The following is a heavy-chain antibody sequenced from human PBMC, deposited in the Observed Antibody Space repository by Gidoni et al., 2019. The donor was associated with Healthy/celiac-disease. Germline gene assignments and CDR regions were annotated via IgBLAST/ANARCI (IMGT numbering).Heavy chain of an antibody. CDR1: GFTFSNAW. CDR3: TTERYFDWLLAGGLADFDY. D-gene: IGHD3-9*01. Sequence: EVLLVVSGGVLVKPGGSLRLSCAASGFTFSNAWMSWVRQSPGKGLEWVGRMKSKTDVGTTDYAAPVKGRLTISRDDSKNTLYLQMNSMKTEDTAVYYCTTERYFDWLLAGGLADFDYWGQGTLVTVSS. V-gene: IGHV3-15*01. J-gene: IGHJ4*02. CDR2: MKSKTDVGTT.